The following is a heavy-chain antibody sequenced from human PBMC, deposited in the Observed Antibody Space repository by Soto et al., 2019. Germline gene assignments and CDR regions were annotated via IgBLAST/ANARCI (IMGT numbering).Heavy chain of an antibody. CDR1: GGSVSSDDYY. Sequence: SETLSLTCTVSGGSVSSDDYYWSWVRQPPGKGLEWIGYIYYSGSTYYNPSLKSRVIISLDSSKNQFSLRVRSVTAADAATYYCARVEYYHYYMDVWGQGTSVTVSS. CDR2: IYYSGST. V-gene: IGHV4-30-4*01. D-gene: IGHD3-16*01. J-gene: IGHJ6*03. CDR3: ARVEYYHYYMDV.